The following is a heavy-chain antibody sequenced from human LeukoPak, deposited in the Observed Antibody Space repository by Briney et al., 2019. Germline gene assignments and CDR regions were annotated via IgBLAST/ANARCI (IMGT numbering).Heavy chain of an antibody. D-gene: IGHD6-13*01. CDR1: GYTFTSYA. J-gene: IGHJ4*02. CDR2: INAGNGNT. CDR3: ARDNRIAAAGTGPRTPPTY. Sequence: GASVKVSCKASGYTFTSYAMHWVRQAPGQRLEWMGWINAGNGNTKYSQKFQGRVTITRDTSASTAYMELSSLRSEDTAVYYCARDNRIAAAGTGPRTPPTYWGQGTLVTVSS. V-gene: IGHV1-3*01.